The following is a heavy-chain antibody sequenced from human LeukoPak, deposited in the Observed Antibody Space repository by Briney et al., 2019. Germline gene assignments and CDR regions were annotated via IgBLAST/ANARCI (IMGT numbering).Heavy chain of an antibody. J-gene: IGHJ4*02. CDR2: IAAYNGNI. CDR1: GYNFIDYG. CDR3: AREKTHDY. Sequence: ASVKVSCKTSGYNFIDYGIGWVRQAPGQGLEWMGWIAAYNGNINYAQKVQGRVTITKDTSTSTAYMELRSLRSDDTAVYYCAREKTHDYWGQGTLVTVSS. V-gene: IGHV1-18*01.